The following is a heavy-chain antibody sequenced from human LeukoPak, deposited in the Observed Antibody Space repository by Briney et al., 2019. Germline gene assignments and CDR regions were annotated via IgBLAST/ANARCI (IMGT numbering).Heavy chain of an antibody. Sequence: SETLSLTCTVSGGSISSSSYYWGWIRQPPGKGLEWIGSIYYSGSTYYNPSLKSRVTISVDTSKNQFSLKLSSVTAADTAVYYCARGSYDYVWGSYRQGGYFDYWGQGTLVTVSS. J-gene: IGHJ4*02. CDR3: ARGSYDYVWGSYRQGGYFDY. D-gene: IGHD3-16*02. CDR1: GGSISSSSYY. V-gene: IGHV4-39*07. CDR2: IYYSGST.